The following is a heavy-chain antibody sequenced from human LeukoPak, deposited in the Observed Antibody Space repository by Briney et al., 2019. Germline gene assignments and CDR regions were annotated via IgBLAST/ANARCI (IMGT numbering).Heavy chain of an antibody. CDR3: ARLPQYSSSLNY. CDR2: IIPIFGTA. V-gene: IGHV1-69*13. D-gene: IGHD6-6*01. CDR1: GSTFSSYA. J-gene: IGHJ4*02. Sequence: ASVKVSCKASGSTFSSYAISWVRQAPGQGLEWMGGIIPIFGTANYAQKFQGRVTITADESTSTAYMELSSLRSEDTAVYYCARLPQYSSSLNYWGQETLVTVSS.